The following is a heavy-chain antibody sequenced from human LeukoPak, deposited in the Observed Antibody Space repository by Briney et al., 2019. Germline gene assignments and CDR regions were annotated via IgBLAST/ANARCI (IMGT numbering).Heavy chain of an antibody. D-gene: IGHD5-18*01. J-gene: IGHJ4*02. CDR2: IKSKTDGGTT. CDR1: GFTFSNAW. CDR3: TTDLGPYSYGYFFDY. V-gene: IGHV3-15*01. Sequence: GGSLRLSCAASGFTFSNAWMSWVRQAPGKGLEWVGRIKSKTDGGTTDYAAPVKGRFTISRDDSKNTLYLQMNSLKTEDTAVYYCTTDLGPYSYGYFFDYWGQGTLVTVSS.